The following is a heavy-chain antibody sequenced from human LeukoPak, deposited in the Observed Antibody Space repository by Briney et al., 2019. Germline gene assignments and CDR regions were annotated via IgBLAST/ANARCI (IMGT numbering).Heavy chain of an antibody. J-gene: IGHJ4*02. CDR2: ISSSGST. D-gene: IGHD3-16*02. Sequence: PSQTLSLTCTVSGDSISSGDYYWSWIRQPAGKGLEWIGRISSSGSTNYNPSLKSRVTISVDTSKNQFSLKLSSVTAADTAVYYCARYRYDYVWGSYRQYYFDYWGQGTLVTVSS. V-gene: IGHV4-61*02. CDR3: ARYRYDYVWGSYRQYYFDY. CDR1: GDSISSGDYY.